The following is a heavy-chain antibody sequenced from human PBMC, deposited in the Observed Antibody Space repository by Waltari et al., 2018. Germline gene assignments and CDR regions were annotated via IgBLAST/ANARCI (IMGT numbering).Heavy chain of an antibody. Sequence: EVQLLESGGGLVQPGGCRRLACDASGFRFSSNDMTWVRQAPGKGLEWVSMIYSGGNTYYADSVKGRFTVSRDNSKNTLYLQMNSLRGEDTAVYYCAKGGDSGSYGFFDFWGQGTLVSVSS. CDR1: GFRFSSND. D-gene: IGHD1-26*01. V-gene: IGHV3-23*03. CDR2: MIYSGGNT. CDR3: AKGGDSGSYGFFDF. J-gene: IGHJ4*02.